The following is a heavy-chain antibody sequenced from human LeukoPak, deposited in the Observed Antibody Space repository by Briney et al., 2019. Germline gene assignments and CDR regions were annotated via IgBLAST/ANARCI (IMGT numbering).Heavy chain of an antibody. J-gene: IGHJ4*02. CDR1: GFNFSSYW. V-gene: IGHV3-21*01. Sequence: GGSLRLSCAASGFNFSSYWMHWVRQAPGKGLEWVSSISSSSSYIYYADSVKGRFTISRDNAKNSLYLQMNSLRAEDTAVYYCARGDSSFPFDYWGQGTLVTVSS. CDR2: ISSSSSYI. D-gene: IGHD3-22*01. CDR3: ARGDSSFPFDY.